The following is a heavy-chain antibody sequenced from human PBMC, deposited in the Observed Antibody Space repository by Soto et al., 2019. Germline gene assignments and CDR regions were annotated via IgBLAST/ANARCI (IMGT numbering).Heavy chain of an antibody. D-gene: IGHD1-26*01. CDR1: GYRFETYA. J-gene: IGHJ6*02. CDR3: ARGHGAIRGALDV. Sequence: QVQLVQSGAEVKKPGASVKVYCKASGYRFETYAMTWVRQAPGQGLEWMGWISAYSVDTYYAQKFQDRLTMTKDTSTGTAYMEWMSLTSDDTAVYYCARGHGAIRGALDVWGQGTTVTVSS. V-gene: IGHV1-18*01. CDR2: ISAYSVDT.